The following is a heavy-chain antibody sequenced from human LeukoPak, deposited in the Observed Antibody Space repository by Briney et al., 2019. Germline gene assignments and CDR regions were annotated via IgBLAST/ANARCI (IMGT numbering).Heavy chain of an antibody. CDR1: GGSFSGYY. J-gene: IGHJ1*01. CDR3: ARVDPGIAAAGTVQH. CDR2: INHSGST. D-gene: IGHD6-13*01. V-gene: IGHV4-34*01. Sequence: SETLSLTCAVYGGSFSGYYWSWIRQPPGKGLEWIGEINHSGSTNYNPSLKSRVTISVDTSKNQLSLKLSSVTAADTAVYYCARVDPGIAAAGTVQHWGQGTLVTVSS.